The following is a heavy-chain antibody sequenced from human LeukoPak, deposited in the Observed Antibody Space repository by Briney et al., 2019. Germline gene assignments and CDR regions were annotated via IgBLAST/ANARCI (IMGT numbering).Heavy chain of an antibody. CDR1: GYTFTSYG. CDR3: ARADLVGATYYYYYYMDV. Sequence: GASVKVSCKASGYTFTSYGISWVRQAPGQGLEWMGWMNPNSGNTGYAQKFQGRVTMTRNTSISTAYMELSSLRSGDTAVYYCARADLVGATYYYYYYMDVWGKGTTVTISS. D-gene: IGHD1-26*01. CDR2: MNPNSGNT. J-gene: IGHJ6*03. V-gene: IGHV1-8*01.